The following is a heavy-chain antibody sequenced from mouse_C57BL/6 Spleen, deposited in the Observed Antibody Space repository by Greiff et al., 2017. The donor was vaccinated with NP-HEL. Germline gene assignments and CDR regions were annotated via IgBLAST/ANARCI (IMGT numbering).Heavy chain of an antibody. Sequence: VQVVESGAELVKPGASVKISCKASGYAFSSYWMNWVKQRPGKGLEWIGQIYPGDGDTNYNGKFKGKATLTADKSSSTAYMQLSSLTSEDSAVYFCAREGYDYGYAMDYWGQGTSVTVSS. J-gene: IGHJ4*01. D-gene: IGHD2-4*01. CDR2: IYPGDGDT. V-gene: IGHV1-80*01. CDR1: GYAFSSYW. CDR3: AREGYDYGYAMDY.